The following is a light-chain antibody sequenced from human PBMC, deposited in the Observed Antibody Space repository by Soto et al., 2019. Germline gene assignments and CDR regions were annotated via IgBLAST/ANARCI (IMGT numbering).Light chain of an antibody. Sequence: EIVLTQSPGTLYLSPGERATLSCRASQSVSSTYLAWYQQKPGQAPRLIIYGASSRATGIPDRFSGSGSGTDFTLTISRLEREDFALYYCNKYRSLTSSTFGHGTKGEIK. CDR3: NKYRSLTSST. CDR2: GAS. J-gene: IGKJ1*01. CDR1: QSVSSTY. V-gene: IGKV3-20*01.